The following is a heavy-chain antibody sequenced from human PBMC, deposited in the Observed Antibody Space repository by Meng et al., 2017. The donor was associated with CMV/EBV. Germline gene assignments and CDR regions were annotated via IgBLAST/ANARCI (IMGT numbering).Heavy chain of an antibody. Sequence: SVQVSCKASGGTFTSYATSWVRQATGQGLEWMGGIIPLFGTANYAQKFQGRVTITADESTSTAYMELSSLRSEDTAVYYCARERIQPQYYYDYYGTDVWGQGPTVTVSS. CDR3: ARERIQPQYYYDYYGTDV. CDR1: GGTFTSYA. CDR2: IIPLFGTA. V-gene: IGHV1-69*13. D-gene: IGHD5-18*01. J-gene: IGHJ6*02.